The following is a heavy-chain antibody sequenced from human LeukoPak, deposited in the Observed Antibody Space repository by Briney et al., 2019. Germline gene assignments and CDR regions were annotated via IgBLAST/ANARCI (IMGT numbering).Heavy chain of an antibody. Sequence: LAGGSLRLSCAASGFTFTNCAMTWVRQAPGKGLEWVSSISGSGASTYYADSVRGRFTISRDNSKNTVYLQMNGLSVEDTALYYCAKDQSRVGASDPFGSWGQGTQVTVSS. CDR3: AKDQSRVGASDPFGS. J-gene: IGHJ5*01. D-gene: IGHD1-26*01. CDR2: ISGSGAST. CDR1: GFTFTNCA. V-gene: IGHV3-23*01.